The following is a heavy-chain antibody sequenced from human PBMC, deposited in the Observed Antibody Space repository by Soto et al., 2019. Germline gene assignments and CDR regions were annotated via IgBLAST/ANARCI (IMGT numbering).Heavy chain of an antibody. CDR1: GYNFKVYG. Sequence: ASVKVSCKASGYNFKVYGICWVRQTPGQGLEWMGWINVHDGNTNFGERFKGRITLTTDKSTDTAYMELWSLRSDDTAMYYCARADYGENNWLDPWGQGTQVTVSS. D-gene: IGHD4-17*01. V-gene: IGHV1-18*01. CDR2: INVHDGNT. CDR3: ARADYGENNWLDP. J-gene: IGHJ5*02.